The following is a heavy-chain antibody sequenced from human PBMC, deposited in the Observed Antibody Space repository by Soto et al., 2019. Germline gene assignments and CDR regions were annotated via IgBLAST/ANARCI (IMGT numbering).Heavy chain of an antibody. CDR1: GYAFTSYW. V-gene: IGHV5-51*01. CDR2: IYPGDSDT. D-gene: IGHD2-2*01. Sequence: PGEYLKISCTGSGYAFTSYWIAWVRQMPGKGLEWMGIIYPGDSDTRYSPSFQGQVTISADKSITTAYLQWSSLKASDTAMYYCARGYCTTTICDPWFDPWGQGTLVTV. J-gene: IGHJ5*02. CDR3: ARGYCTTTICDPWFDP.